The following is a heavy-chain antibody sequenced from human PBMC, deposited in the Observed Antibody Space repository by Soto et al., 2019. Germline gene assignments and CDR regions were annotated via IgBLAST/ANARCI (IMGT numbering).Heavy chain of an antibody. J-gene: IGHJ4*02. CDR1: GFSFRSYA. D-gene: IGHD6-19*01. CDR2: ISSNGGST. CDR3: ARSGEWLAFDY. Sequence: EVQLVESGEGLVQPGGSLRLSCAASGFSFRSYAMHWVRQAPGKGLEYVSAISSNGGSTYYADSVKGRFTISRDNSKNTLYLEMGSLRAEDMAVYYCARSGEWLAFDYWGQGTLVTVSS. V-gene: IGHV3-64*02.